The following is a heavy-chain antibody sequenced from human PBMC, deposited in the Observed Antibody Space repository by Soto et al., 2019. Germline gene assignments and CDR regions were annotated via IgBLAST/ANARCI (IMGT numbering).Heavy chain of an antibody. CDR2: IYHSGTT. CDR1: GGSISGYY. CDR3: ARIYGGYYFDY. V-gene: IGHV4-4*08. J-gene: IGHJ4*02. D-gene: IGHD4-17*01. Sequence: SETLSLTCTVSGGSISGYYGNWIRQPPGKGLEWIGCIYHSGTTNYNPSLKSRVTISVDTSKNQFSLKLRSVTAADTAVYYCARIYGGYYFDYWGQGTLVTVSS.